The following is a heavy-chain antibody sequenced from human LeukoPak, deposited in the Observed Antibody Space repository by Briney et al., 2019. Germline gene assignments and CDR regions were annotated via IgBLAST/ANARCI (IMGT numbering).Heavy chain of an antibody. V-gene: IGHV4-31*03. D-gene: IGHD5-18*01. CDR1: GGSISSGGYY. CDR2: IYYSGST. CDR3: ARSGYSPYYYYYMDV. Sequence: SETLSLTCTVSGGSISSGGYYWSWIRQHPGKDLEWIGYIYYSGSTYYNPSLKSRVTISVDTSKNQFSLKLSSVTAADTAEYYCARSGYSPYYYYYMDVWGKGTTVTVSS. J-gene: IGHJ6*03.